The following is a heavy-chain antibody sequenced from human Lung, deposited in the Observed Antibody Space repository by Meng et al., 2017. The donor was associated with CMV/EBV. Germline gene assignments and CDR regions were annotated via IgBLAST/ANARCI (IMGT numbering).Heavy chain of an antibody. CDR3: ATLIAGYGGRGS. J-gene: IGHJ4*02. D-gene: IGHD5-12*01. CDR2: TWSGRGT. Sequence: GSLKLXCIVSGGAVSDGNYHWNWVRQPPGKGLEWIGQTWSGRGTYYSPSLESRLTISVDTSKNQFSLHLTSVTAADTAIYYCATLIAGYGGRGSWGQGILVTVSS. CDR1: GGAVSDGNYH. V-gene: IGHV4-61*01.